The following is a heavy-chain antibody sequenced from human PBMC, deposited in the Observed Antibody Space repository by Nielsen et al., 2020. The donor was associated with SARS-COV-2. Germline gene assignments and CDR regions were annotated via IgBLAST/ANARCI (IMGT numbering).Heavy chain of an antibody. CDR2: ISGSGGTI. D-gene: IGHD3-22*01. Sequence: GESLKISCAASGFTFSIYEMNWVRQAPGKGLEWVSYISGSGGTISYADSVKGRFAISRDNAKKSLYLQMNSLRAEDTAVYYCAAGTYYYDSSGYYWGQGTLVTVSS. CDR3: AAGTYYYDSSGYY. CDR1: GFTFSIYE. J-gene: IGHJ4*02. V-gene: IGHV3-48*03.